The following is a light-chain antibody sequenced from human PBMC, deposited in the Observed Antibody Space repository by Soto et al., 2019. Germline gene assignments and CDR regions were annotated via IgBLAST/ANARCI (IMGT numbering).Light chain of an antibody. CDR2: DAS. Sequence: EIVLTQSPVTLSLSPGERATLSCRASQSVNNYLAWYQQKAGQAPRLLIYDASNRATGIPARFSGSGSETDFTLTISSLEREDFAVYYGQQRSNWPLTFGGGTKVEIK. J-gene: IGKJ4*02. CDR1: QSVNNY. V-gene: IGKV3-11*01. CDR3: QQRSNWPLT.